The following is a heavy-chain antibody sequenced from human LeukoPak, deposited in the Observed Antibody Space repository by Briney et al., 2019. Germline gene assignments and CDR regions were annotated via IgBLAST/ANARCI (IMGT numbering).Heavy chain of an antibody. CDR3: ARARYYYYGSGSYSAHDY. V-gene: IGHV4-34*01. D-gene: IGHD3-10*01. J-gene: IGHJ4*02. CDR1: GFTVSSNY. Sequence: GSLRLSCAASGFTVSSNYMSWVRQPPGKGLEWIGEINHSGSTNYNPSLKSRVTISVDTSKNQFSLKLSSVTAADTAVYYCARARYYYYGSGSYSAHDYWGQGTLVTVSS. CDR2: INHSGST.